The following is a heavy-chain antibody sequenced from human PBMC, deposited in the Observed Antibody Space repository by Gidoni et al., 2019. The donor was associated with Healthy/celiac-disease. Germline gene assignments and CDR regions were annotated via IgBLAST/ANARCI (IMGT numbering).Heavy chain of an antibody. D-gene: IGHD3-10*01. CDR3: ARHPMVRGPFDY. CDR1: GGSLSSSSYY. J-gene: IGHJ4*02. V-gene: IGHV4-39*01. Sequence: QLQLQESGPGLVKPSETLSLTCTVSGGSLSSSSYYWGWIRQPPGKGLEWIGSIYYSGSTYYNPSLKSRVTISVDTSKNQFSLKLSSVTAADTAVYYCARHPMVRGPFDYWGQGTLVTVSS. CDR2: IYYSGST.